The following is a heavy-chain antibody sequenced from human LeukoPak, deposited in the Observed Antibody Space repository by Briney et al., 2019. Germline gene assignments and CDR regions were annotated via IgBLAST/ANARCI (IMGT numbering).Heavy chain of an antibody. V-gene: IGHV4-61*02. D-gene: IGHD3-22*01. CDR2: IYTSGST. CDR1: GGSISSGSYY. J-gene: IGHJ4*02. CDR3: ARETILLYYYDSSGIDY. Sequence: SETLSLTCTVSGGSISSGSYYWSWIRQPAGKGLEWIGRIYTSGSTNYNPSLKSRVTISVDTSKNQFSLKLSSVTAADTAVYYCARETILLYYYDSSGIDYWGQGTLVTASS.